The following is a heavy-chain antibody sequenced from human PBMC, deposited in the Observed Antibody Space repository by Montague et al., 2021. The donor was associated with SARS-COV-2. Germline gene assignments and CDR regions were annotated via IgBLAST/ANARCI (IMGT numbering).Heavy chain of an antibody. Sequence: TLSLTCTVSGGSISSGGYYWCRIRQHPGKGLEWIGYIYYSGSTYYNPSLKSRVTISVDTSKNQFSLKLSSVTAADTAVYYCARASGKKTIFGVVISYFDYWGQGTLVTVSS. CDR2: IYYSGST. CDR3: ARASGKKTIFGVVISYFDY. D-gene: IGHD3-3*01. J-gene: IGHJ4*02. V-gene: IGHV4-31*03. CDR1: GGSISSGGYY.